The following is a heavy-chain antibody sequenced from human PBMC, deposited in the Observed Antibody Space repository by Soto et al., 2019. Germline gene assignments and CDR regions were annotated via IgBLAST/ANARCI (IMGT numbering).Heavy chain of an antibody. D-gene: IGHD2-15*01. CDR3: ARSFCRDSVSCNWFDP. J-gene: IGHJ5*02. CDR1: GDSSSSYY. Sequence: PSETLSLTCSVSGDSSSSYYWGWIRQPPGKGLEWIGYINYRGRTNYNDSLKSRATVSLDTSKNQFSLKLSSVSTADTAMYYCARSFCRDSVSCNWFDPWGQGTLVTVSS. V-gene: IGHV4-59*01. CDR2: INYRGRT.